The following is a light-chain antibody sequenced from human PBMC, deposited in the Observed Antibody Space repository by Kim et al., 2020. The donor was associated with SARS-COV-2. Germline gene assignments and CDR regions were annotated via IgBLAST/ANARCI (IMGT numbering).Light chain of an antibody. J-gene: IGLJ3*02. Sequence: QLVLTQPPSASASLGASVTLTCTLSSGYSNYKVDWYQQRPGKGPRFVMRVGTGGIVGSKGDGIPDRFSVLGSGLNRYLTIKNIQEEDESDYHCGADHGSGSNFVLFGGGTQLTVL. CDR1: SGYSNYK. CDR3: GADHGSGSNFVL. CDR2: VGTGGIVG. V-gene: IGLV9-49*01.